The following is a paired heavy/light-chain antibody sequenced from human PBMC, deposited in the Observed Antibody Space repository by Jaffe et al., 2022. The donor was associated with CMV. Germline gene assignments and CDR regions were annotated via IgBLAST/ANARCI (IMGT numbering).Heavy chain of an antibody. CDR3: AATSPAFFGMDV. D-gene: IGHD1-1*01. Sequence: QVQLVDSGGGVVQPGLSLTLSCAASGFTFRTYAMHWVRQAPGKGLEWVAVIWSDGTTKFYTDSVKGRFTISRDNSKNTLYLQMNSLKTEDTAVYYCAATSPAFFGMDVWGQGTTVAVSS. V-gene: IGHV3-33*03. J-gene: IGHJ6*02. CDR2: IWSDGTTK. CDR1: GFTFRTYA.
Light chain of an antibody. CDR2: GAS. CDR1: QSVSSNY. Sequence: EIVLTQSPGTLSLSPGERATLSCRAGQSVSSNYLAWYQQKPGQAPRLLIYGASSRATGIPDRFSGSGSGTDFTLTISRLEPEDFAVYFCQQYGSSSLYTFGQGTKLEIK. V-gene: IGKV3-20*01. J-gene: IGKJ2*01. CDR3: QQYGSSSLYT.